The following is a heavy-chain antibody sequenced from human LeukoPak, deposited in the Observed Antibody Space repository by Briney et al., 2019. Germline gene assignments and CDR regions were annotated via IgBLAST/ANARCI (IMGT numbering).Heavy chain of an antibody. CDR3: AISGGYWAWAH. CDR1: GFTFSTYA. J-gene: IGHJ4*02. CDR2: ISGSGGST. D-gene: IGHD1-26*01. Sequence: QTGGSLRLSCAASGFTFSTYAMSWVRQAPGKGLEWVSGISGSGGSTHYADSVKGRFTISRDNSKNTLYLQMNSLRAEDTAVYYCAISGGYWAWAHWGQGTLVTVSS. V-gene: IGHV3-23*01.